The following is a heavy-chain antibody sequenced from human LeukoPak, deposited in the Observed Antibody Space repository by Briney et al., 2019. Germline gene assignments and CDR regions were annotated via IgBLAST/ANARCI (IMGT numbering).Heavy chain of an antibody. D-gene: IGHD3-3*01. J-gene: IGHJ4*02. CDR3: AREMFWSGYFANLHFDH. CDR1: GLNLRAYW. V-gene: IGHV3-21*01. Sequence: NPGGSLRLSCTTSGLNLRAYWMGWVRQAPGEGLEWVSSISGSSAYIYYADSVKGRFTISRDNAKNSLYLQMNSLRAEDTAVYYCAREMFWSGYFANLHFDHWGQGALVTVSS. CDR2: ISGSSAYI.